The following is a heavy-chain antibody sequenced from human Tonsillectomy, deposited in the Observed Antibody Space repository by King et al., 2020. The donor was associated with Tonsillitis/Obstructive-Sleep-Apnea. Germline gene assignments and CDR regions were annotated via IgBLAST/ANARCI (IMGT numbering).Heavy chain of an antibody. Sequence: VQLVESGGGLIRPGGSLRLSCAASGFTVSSNYMSWVRQAPGKGLEWVSVIYSGGSTYYADSVKGRFTISRVNSKNTLYLQMNSLRAEDTAVYYCARDRRYCSSTSCYDYYYYMDVWGKGTTVTVSS. D-gene: IGHD2-2*01. CDR2: IYSGGST. CDR3: ARDRRYCSSTSCYDYYYYMDV. J-gene: IGHJ6*03. V-gene: IGHV3-53*01. CDR1: GFTVSSNY.